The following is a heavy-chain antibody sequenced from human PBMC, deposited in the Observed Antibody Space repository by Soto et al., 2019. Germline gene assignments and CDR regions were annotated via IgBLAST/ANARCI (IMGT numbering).Heavy chain of an antibody. J-gene: IGHJ5*02. CDR1: GYSFTSYW. V-gene: IGHV5-51*01. CDR3: ARHQGDYGWFDP. Sequence: GESLKISCKGSGYSFTSYWIGWVLEMPGKGLQWMGITYPGDSDTRYSTSFQGQVTISVDKSISTAYLQWSSLKASDTAMYYCARHQGDYGWFDPWGQGTLVTVSS. CDR2: TYPGDSDT. D-gene: IGHD4-17*01.